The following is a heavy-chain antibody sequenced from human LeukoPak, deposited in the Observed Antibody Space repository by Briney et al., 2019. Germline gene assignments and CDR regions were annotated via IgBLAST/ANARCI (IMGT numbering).Heavy chain of an antibody. CDR2: ISNTGSTI. CDR3: ARVPYTGSKYFDY. Sequence: GGSLRLSCAASGFTFSSYSMNWVRQAPGKGLEWVSYISNTGSTIYYADSVRGRFTISRDNAKNSLYLQMNSLRAEDTAVYYCARVPYTGSKYFDYWGQGTLVTVSS. V-gene: IGHV3-48*01. D-gene: IGHD6-6*01. CDR1: GFTFSSYS. J-gene: IGHJ4*02.